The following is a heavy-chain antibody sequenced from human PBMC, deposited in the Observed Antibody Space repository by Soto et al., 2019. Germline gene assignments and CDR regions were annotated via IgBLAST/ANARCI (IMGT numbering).Heavy chain of an antibody. V-gene: IGHV5-51*01. J-gene: IGHJ4*02. CDR3: ARAPFDY. Sequence: GESLKISCQCSGYTFSNFWIAWVRQLPGKGLEYMGIIYPGDSETRYSPSFHGKVTISADRSIGTAYLQWSSLKASDTAMYYCARAPFDYWGQGTLVTVSS. CDR2: IYPGDSET. CDR1: GYTFSNFW.